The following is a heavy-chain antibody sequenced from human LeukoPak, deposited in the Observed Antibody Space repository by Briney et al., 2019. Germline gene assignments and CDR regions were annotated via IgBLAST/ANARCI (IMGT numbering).Heavy chain of an antibody. CDR1: GGSISSYY. V-gene: IGHV4-4*07. Sequence: SETLSLTCTVSGGSISSYYWSWIRQPAGKGLEWIGRIYTSGSTNYNPSLKSRVTMSVDTSKNQFSLKLSSVTAADTAVYYCARGGSTVTTYYFDYWGQGTLVTVSS. CDR2: IYTSGST. CDR3: ARGGSTVTTYYFDY. D-gene: IGHD4-11*01. J-gene: IGHJ4*02.